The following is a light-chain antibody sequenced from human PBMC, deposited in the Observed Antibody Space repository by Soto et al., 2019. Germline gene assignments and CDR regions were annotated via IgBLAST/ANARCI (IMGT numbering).Light chain of an antibody. CDR3: QQYYNSPLT. CDR1: QSISSSY. J-gene: IGKJ4*02. Sequence: EVVLTQSPGTLSLSPGERATLSCRASQSISSSYLAWYQQKPGQAPRVLIYGASSRATGIPDRFSGRGTGTDFTLNISRLEPEDFAVYYCQQYYNSPLTGGGGTKVEIK. CDR2: GAS. V-gene: IGKV3-20*01.